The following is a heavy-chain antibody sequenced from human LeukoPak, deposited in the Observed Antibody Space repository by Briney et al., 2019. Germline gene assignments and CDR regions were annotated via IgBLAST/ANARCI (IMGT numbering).Heavy chain of an antibody. Sequence: GGSLRLSCAASGFTFSSYSMNWVRQAPGKGLEWVSYISSSSSTIYYADSVKGRFTISRDNAKNSLYLQMNSLRAEDTAVYYCEKMGGSGSYTDYYYYYMDVWGKGTTVTISS. CDR2: ISSSSSTI. CDR3: EKMGGSGSYTDYYYYYMDV. V-gene: IGHV3-48*01. D-gene: IGHD3-10*01. CDR1: GFTFSSYS. J-gene: IGHJ6*03.